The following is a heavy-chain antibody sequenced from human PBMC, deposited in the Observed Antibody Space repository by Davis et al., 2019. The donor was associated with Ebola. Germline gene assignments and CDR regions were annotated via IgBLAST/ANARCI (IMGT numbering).Heavy chain of an antibody. Sequence: GESLKISCSGSGFTFSSYEMNWVRQAPGKGLEWVSYISSSGSTIYYADSVKGRFTISRDNAKNSLYLQMNSLRAEDTAVYYCARLRSSGWYVDWFDPWGQGTLVTVSS. D-gene: IGHD6-19*01. CDR1: GFTFSSYE. V-gene: IGHV3-48*03. CDR2: ISSSGSTI. J-gene: IGHJ5*02. CDR3: ARLRSSGWYVDWFDP.